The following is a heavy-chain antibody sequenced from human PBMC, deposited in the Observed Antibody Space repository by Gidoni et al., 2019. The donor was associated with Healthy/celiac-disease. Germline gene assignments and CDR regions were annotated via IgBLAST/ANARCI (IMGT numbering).Heavy chain of an antibody. V-gene: IGHV2-5*01. CDR1: GFSLSTSGVG. CDR2: IDWNDDK. D-gene: IGHD3-10*01. CDR3: ARGDLYGSGSYFPHY. J-gene: IGHJ4*02. Sequence: QITLKESGPTLVKPTQTLPLTCTFSGFSLSTSGVGVGWIRHPPGKALGWLELIDWNDDKRYSPSLKSRLTITKDTSKNQVVLTMTNMEPVDTATYYCARGDLYGSGSYFPHYWGQGTLVTVSS.